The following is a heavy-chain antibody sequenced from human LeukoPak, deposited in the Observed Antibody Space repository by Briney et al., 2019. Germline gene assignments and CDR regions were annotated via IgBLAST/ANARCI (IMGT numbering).Heavy chain of an antibody. CDR1: GFTFSSYA. V-gene: IGHV3-23*01. J-gene: IGHJ4*02. CDR2: ISGSGGST. Sequence: GGSLRLSCAASGFTFSSYAMSWVRQAPGKGLEWVSAISGSGGSTYYADSVKGQFTISRDNSKNTLYLQMNSLRAEDTAVYYCAKCYDYYGSGSYGDYWGQGTLVTVSS. D-gene: IGHD3-10*01. CDR3: AKCYDYYGSGSYGDY.